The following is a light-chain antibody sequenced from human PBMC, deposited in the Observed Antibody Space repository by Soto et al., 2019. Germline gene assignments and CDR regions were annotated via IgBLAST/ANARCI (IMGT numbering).Light chain of an antibody. CDR1: SRDIGTSNL. CDR2: EVT. Sequence: NHPASGYGSPRQSITITNTRTSRDIGTSNLVAWYQQYPGKAPKLMIYEVTKRPSGISYRFSGSKSGNTASLTISGLQPVDEADYYCDSFTGISTSLCAFGTGTKVTVL. J-gene: IGLJ1*01. V-gene: IGLV2-23*02. CDR3: DSFTGISTSLCA.